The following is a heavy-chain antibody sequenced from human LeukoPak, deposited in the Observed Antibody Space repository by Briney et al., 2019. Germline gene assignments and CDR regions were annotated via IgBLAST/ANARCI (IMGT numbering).Heavy chain of an antibody. CDR2: IYYTGNT. Sequence: SETLSLTCTVSGDSISTYYWSWIRQPPGKGLEWIAYIYYTGNTKYNPSLKSRVTISIDTSNNQFSLKLSSVTAADTAVYHCAREDLGGWFDPWGQGTLVTVSS. J-gene: IGHJ5*02. V-gene: IGHV4-59*12. D-gene: IGHD3-10*01. CDR1: GDSISTYY. CDR3: AREDLGGWFDP.